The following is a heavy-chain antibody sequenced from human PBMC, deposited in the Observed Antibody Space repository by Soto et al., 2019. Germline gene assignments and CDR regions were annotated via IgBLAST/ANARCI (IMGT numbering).Heavy chain of an antibody. V-gene: IGHV3-23*01. D-gene: IGHD5-18*01. J-gene: IGHJ4*02. Sequence: EVQLLESGGDLVQPGGSLRLSCAASRFAFSSYAMSWVRQAPGKGLEWVSGISGSGGHTYSADSVKGRFTISRDNSKNTLYLQMNSLRAEDTALYYCAKDRRAYNYGNFDYWGQGTLVTVSS. CDR1: RFAFSSYA. CDR2: ISGSGGHT. CDR3: AKDRRAYNYGNFDY.